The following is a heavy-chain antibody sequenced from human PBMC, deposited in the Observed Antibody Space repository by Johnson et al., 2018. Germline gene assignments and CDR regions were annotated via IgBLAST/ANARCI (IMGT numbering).Heavy chain of an antibody. V-gene: IGHV3-30-3*01. J-gene: IGHJ3*02. CDR1: GFTFSSYA. D-gene: IGHD3-22*01. CDR2: ISYDGSNK. Sequence: QVQLVQSGGGVVQXGRSLRLSCAASGFTFSSYAMHWVRQAPGKGLEWVAVISYDGSNKYYADSVKGRFTIPRDNSKNTLYLQMNSLRAEDTAVYYCAGGYYYDSSGYYRDDAFDIWGQGTMVTVSS. CDR3: AGGYYYDSSGYYRDDAFDI.